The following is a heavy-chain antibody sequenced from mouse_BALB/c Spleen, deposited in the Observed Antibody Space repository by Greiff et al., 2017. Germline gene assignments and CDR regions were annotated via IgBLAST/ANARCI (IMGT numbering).Heavy chain of an antibody. J-gene: IGHJ4*01. CDR2: ISDGGSYT. V-gene: IGHV5-4*02. CDR3: ARGGNGAMDY. D-gene: IGHD1-1*02. Sequence: EVKVEESGGGLVKPGGSLKLSCAASGFTFSDYYMYWVRQTPEKRLEWVATISDGGSYTYYPDSVKGRFTISRDNAKNNLYLQMSSLKSEDTAMYYCARGGNGAMDYWGQGTSVTVSS. CDR1: GFTFSDYY.